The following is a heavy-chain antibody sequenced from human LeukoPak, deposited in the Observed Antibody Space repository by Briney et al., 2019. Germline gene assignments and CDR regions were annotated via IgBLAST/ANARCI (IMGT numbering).Heavy chain of an antibody. CDR1: GFTFSRCW. CDR2: IKQDGSEE. CDR3: ARVRVKSGYSYVYFFDY. J-gene: IGHJ4*02. V-gene: IGHV3-7*01. Sequence: GGSLRLSCAASGFTFSRCWMSWVRQAPGKGLEWVANIKQDGSEEYYVDSVKGQFTISRDNAKNSLYLQMNSLSAEDTAVYYCARVRVKSGYSYVYFFDYWGQGTLVTVSS. D-gene: IGHD5-18*01.